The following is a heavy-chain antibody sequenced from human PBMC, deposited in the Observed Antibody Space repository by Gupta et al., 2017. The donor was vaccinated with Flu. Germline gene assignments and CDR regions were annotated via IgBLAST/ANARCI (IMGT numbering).Heavy chain of an antibody. CDR3: ARERFCSTASCYRWFDP. CDR2: VNPHSGST. CDR1: GYTFTDYY. D-gene: IGHD2-2*02. V-gene: IGHV1-2*06. J-gene: IGHJ5*02. Sequence: AQLVQSGTDVKEPGASLKVSCQASGYTFTDYYIHWVRQAPGQGLEWVGRVNPHSGSTNLDQKFQGRITLAMDTSISTAYRELTRLRSDDTAVYYCARERFCSTASCYRWFDPWGQGTLVIVSS.